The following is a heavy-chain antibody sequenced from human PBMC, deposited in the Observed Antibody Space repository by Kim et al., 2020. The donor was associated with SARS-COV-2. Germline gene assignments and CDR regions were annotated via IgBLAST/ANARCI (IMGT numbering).Heavy chain of an antibody. J-gene: IGHJ4*02. CDR2: IWSDGSNK. CDR1: GLTFSNHG. V-gene: IGHV3-33*01. D-gene: IGHD1-26*01. CDR3: ATSAYSESNY. Sequence: GGSLRLSCAASGLTFSNHGMHWVRQAPGKGLEWVAVIWSDGSNKYYTDSVKGRFTISRDNSKNTLYLQMTSLRAEDTAVYYCATSAYSESNYWGQGTLVTVSS.